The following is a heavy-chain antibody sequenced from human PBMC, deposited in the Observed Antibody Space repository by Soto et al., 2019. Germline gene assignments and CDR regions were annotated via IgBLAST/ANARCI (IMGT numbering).Heavy chain of an antibody. CDR1: GYTFRNFG. CDR3: ARENSDFDY. Sequence: QIQLWQTGAEVKKRGASVKVTCQASGYTFRNFGISWVRQAPGQGLEWMGWISAYNANANYAQKFQGRLTMTADTSTSTAYMELRSLRSDDTAVYYCARENSDFDYWGQGTLVTVSS. D-gene: IGHD6-13*01. CDR2: ISAYNANA. J-gene: IGHJ4*02. V-gene: IGHV1-18*01.